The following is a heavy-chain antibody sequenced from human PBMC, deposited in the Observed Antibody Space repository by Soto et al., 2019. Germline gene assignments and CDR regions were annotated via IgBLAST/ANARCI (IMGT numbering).Heavy chain of an antibody. J-gene: IGHJ4*02. CDR1: GFTFSSYA. CDR3: AKDESRAYASSPFDY. V-gene: IGHV3-23*01. D-gene: IGHD2-8*01. CDR2: ISGSGGST. Sequence: GGSLRLSCAASGFTFSSYAMSWVRQAPGKGLEWVSAISGSGGSTYYADSVKGRFTISRDNSKNTLYLQMNSLRAEDTAVYYCAKDESRAYASSPFDYWGQGTLVTVSS.